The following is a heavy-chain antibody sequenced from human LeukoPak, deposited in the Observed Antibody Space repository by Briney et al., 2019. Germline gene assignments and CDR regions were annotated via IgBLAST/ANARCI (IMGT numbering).Heavy chain of an antibody. Sequence: GGSLRLSCAASGFTFSSYAMSWVRQAPGKGLEWVSAISGSGGSTYYADSVKGRFTISRDNSKNTLYLQMNSLRAEDTAIYYCSKDGVTDSNGAFDVWGQGTMVTVSS. CDR1: GFTFSSYA. D-gene: IGHD2-8*01. V-gene: IGHV3-23*01. J-gene: IGHJ3*01. CDR2: ISGSGGST. CDR3: SKDGVTDSNGAFDV.